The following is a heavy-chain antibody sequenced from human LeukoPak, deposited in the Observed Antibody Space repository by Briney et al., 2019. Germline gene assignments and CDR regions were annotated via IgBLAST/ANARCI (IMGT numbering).Heavy chain of an antibody. J-gene: IGHJ5*02. Sequence: PSETLSLTCTVSGGSISSSSYYWGWIRQPPGKGLEWIGSIYYSGSTYYNPSLKSRVTIPVDTSKNQFSLKLSSVTAADTAVYYCARVYYDSSGYSNWFDPWGQGTLVTVSS. CDR2: IYYSGST. D-gene: IGHD3-22*01. CDR3: ARVYYDSSGYSNWFDP. V-gene: IGHV4-39*07. CDR1: GGSISSSSYY.